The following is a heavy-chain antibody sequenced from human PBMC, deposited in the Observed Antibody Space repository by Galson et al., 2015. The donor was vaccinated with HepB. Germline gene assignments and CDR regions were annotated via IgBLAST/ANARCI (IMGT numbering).Heavy chain of an antibody. CDR2: IDWDDDK. J-gene: IGHJ4*02. CDR3: ARRSVAVADSGYDY. CDR1: GFSLSTSAMC. D-gene: IGHD6-19*01. Sequence: PALVKPTHTLTLPYTVSGFSLSTSAMCVTWFRQPPGKALECLARIDWDDDKYYSTSLKTRLTISKDTSKYQVVITMTNMDPVDTATYYCARRSVAVADSGYDYWGQGTLVTVSS. V-gene: IGHV2-70*11.